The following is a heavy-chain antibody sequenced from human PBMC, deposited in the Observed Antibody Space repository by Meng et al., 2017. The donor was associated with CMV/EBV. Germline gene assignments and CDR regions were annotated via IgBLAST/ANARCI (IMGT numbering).Heavy chain of an antibody. D-gene: IGHD2-2*01. J-gene: IGHJ4*02. CDR3: ARDLLGYCSSTSCPPY. Sequence: GESLKISCAASGFTFSSYSMNWVRQAPGKGLEWVSSISSSSSYIYYADSVKGRFTISRDNAKNSLYLQMNSLGAEDTAVYYCARDLLGYCSSTSCPPYWGQGTLVTVSS. CDR2: ISSSSSYI. CDR1: GFTFSSYS. V-gene: IGHV3-21*01.